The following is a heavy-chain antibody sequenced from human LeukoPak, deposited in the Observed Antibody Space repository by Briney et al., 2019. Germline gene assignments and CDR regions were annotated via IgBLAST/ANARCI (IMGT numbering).Heavy chain of an antibody. Sequence: SETLSLTCTVSVGSISSHYWSWIRQPPGKGLEWIGYIYYSGSTNYNPSLKSRVTISVDTSKNQFSLKLSSVTAADTAVYYCARDMGRFPNAFDIWGQGTMVTVSS. V-gene: IGHV4-59*11. CDR1: VGSISSHY. CDR3: ARDMGRFPNAFDI. J-gene: IGHJ3*02. CDR2: IYYSGST. D-gene: IGHD3-3*01.